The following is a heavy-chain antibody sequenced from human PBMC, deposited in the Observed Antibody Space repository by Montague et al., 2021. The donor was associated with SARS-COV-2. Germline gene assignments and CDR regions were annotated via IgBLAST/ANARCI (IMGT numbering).Heavy chain of an antibody. CDR1: GGSLSGYH. D-gene: IGHD3-22*01. V-gene: IGHV4-34*01. Sequence: SETLSLTCGVSGGSLSGYHWSWIRQPPGKGLEWIGEIGPSGSTNYNPSLKSRVIISLDTSKNQFSLKLSSVTAADTAVYYCARGLIDITMMVVVFAGASFYFDYWGQGILVTVSS. J-gene: IGHJ4*02. CDR3: ARGLIDITMMVVVFAGASFYFDY. CDR2: IGPSGST.